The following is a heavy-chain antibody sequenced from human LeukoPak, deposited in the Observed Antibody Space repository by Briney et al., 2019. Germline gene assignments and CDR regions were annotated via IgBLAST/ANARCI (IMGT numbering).Heavy chain of an antibody. J-gene: IGHJ1*01. CDR2: INPNSGGT. CDR3: ARGDYYDSSGYYRGAEYFQH. Sequence: ASVKVSCKASGYTFTGYYMHWVRQAPGQGLECMGWINPNSGGTNYAQKFQGRVTMTRDTFISTAYMELSRLRSDDTAVYYCARGDYYDSSGYYRGAEYFQHWGQGTLVTVSS. CDR1: GYTFTGYY. D-gene: IGHD3-22*01. V-gene: IGHV1-2*02.